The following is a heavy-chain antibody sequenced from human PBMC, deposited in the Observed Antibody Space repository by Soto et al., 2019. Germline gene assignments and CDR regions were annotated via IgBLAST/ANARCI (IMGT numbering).Heavy chain of an antibody. Sequence: PGGSLRLSCAASGFTFSSYAMSWVRQAPGKGLEWVSAISGSGGSTYYADSVKGRFTISRDNSKNTLYLQMNSLRAEDTAVYYCAKSSSEWSDYYYYMDVWGKGTTVTVSS. CDR1: GFTFSSYA. V-gene: IGHV3-23*01. CDR3: AKSSSEWSDYYYYMDV. D-gene: IGHD3-3*01. CDR2: ISGSGGST. J-gene: IGHJ6*03.